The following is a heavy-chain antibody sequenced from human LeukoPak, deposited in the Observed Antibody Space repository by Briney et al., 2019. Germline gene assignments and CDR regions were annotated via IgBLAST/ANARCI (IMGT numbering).Heavy chain of an antibody. CDR3: TTDPYVGVHFDY. J-gene: IGHJ4*02. D-gene: IGHD1-26*01. V-gene: IGHV3-15*01. Sequence: GGSLRLSCAASGFTFSNAWMSWVRQAPGKGLEWVGRIKTNTGGGTADYAAPVKGRFTISRDDSKNTLYLQMNSLKTEDTAVYCCTTDPYVGVHFDYWGQGTLVTVSS. CDR1: GFTFSNAW. CDR2: IKTNTGGGTA.